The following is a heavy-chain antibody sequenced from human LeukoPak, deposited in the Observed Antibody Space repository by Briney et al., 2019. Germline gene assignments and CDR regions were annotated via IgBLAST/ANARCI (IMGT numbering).Heavy chain of an antibody. CDR3: ARDWQLYGVDV. CDR2: IGTADDT. CDR1: GFIFRSYD. D-gene: IGHD1-1*01. Sequence: GGSLRLSGAASGFIFRSYDMHWVRRPPGKGLEWVSTIGTADDTYYPDSMKGRFTISRDNAKNSLYLQMNSLRVEDTAVYYCARDWQLYGVDVWGQGTTVTVSS. J-gene: IGHJ6*02. V-gene: IGHV3-13*01.